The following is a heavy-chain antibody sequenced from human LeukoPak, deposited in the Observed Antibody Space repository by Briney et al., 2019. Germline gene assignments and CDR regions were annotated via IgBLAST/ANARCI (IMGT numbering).Heavy chain of an antibody. CDR2: IYYSGST. V-gene: IGHV4-39*01. Sequence: SETLSLTCTVSGGSIRNSNYYWGWIRQPPGKGLEWIGSIYYSGSTYYNPSLKSRVTISVDTSKNQFSLKLSSVTAADTAVYYCARRAGYSSSWYRKPHNYYYYMDVWGKGTTVTVSS. CDR3: ARRAGYSSSWYRKPHNYYYYMDV. D-gene: IGHD6-13*01. J-gene: IGHJ6*03. CDR1: GGSIRNSNYY.